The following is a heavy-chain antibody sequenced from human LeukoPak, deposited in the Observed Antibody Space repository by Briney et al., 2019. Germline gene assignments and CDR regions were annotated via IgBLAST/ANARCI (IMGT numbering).Heavy chain of an antibody. CDR3: AKAPEAGGFYSGSYFDY. CDR1: GFTFSSYA. J-gene: IGHJ4*02. CDR2: ISGSGGST. V-gene: IGHV3-23*01. D-gene: IGHD1-26*01. Sequence: GGSLRLSCAASGFTFSSYAMSWVRQAPGKGLGWVSAISGSGGSTYYAESVKGRFTISRDNSKNTLYLQMNSLRAEDTAVYYCAKAPEAGGFYSGSYFDYWGQGTLVTVSS.